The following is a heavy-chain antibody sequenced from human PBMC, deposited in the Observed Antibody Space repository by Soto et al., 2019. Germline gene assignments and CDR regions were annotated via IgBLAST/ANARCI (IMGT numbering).Heavy chain of an antibody. J-gene: IGHJ6*02. D-gene: IGHD2-2*01. Sequence: ASVKVSCKSSGYSFTSYVIYWVRQAPGQRLEWMGWINAGNGNTKYSQKFQGRVTITSDTSASTAYMELSSLRSEDTAVYFCARGVENIVVVLDVFGYYGMDVWGQGTTVTVSS. CDR1: GYSFTSYV. V-gene: IGHV1-3*01. CDR3: ARGVENIVVVLDVFGYYGMDV. CDR2: INAGNGNT.